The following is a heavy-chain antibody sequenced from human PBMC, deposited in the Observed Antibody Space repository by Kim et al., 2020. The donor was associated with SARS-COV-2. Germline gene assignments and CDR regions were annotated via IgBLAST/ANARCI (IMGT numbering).Heavy chain of an antibody. CDR3: ARGPVDPKDGWYFDL. D-gene: IGHD5-12*01. Sequence: GGSLRLSCAASGFSFSSYGLHWVRQAPGKGLEWVAYISYDASDKFYSDSVKGRFTISRDNSKNTLYLQINSLRVDDTAVFYCARGPVDPKDGWYFDLWGR. V-gene: IGHV3-33*05. J-gene: IGHJ2*01. CDR1: GFSFSSYG. CDR2: ISYDASDK.